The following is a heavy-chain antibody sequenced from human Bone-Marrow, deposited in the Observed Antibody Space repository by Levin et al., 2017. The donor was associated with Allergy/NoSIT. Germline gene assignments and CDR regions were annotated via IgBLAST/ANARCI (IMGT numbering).Heavy chain of an antibody. J-gene: IGHJ5*02. CDR1: GFTFSTYS. CDR3: AKSPTLTGYYEWFDP. V-gene: IGHV3-21*01. Sequence: GESLKISCAASGFTFSTYSMNWVRQAPGKGLDWVSSITSSSSYIYYADSVKGRFTISRDNAKNSLYLQMNSLRVEDTAVYYCAKSPTLTGYYEWFDPWGQGTLVTVSS. CDR2: ITSSSSYI. D-gene: IGHD3-9*01.